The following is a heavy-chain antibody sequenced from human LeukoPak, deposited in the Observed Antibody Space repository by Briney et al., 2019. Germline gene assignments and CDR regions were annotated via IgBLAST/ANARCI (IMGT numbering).Heavy chain of an antibody. V-gene: IGHV3-30*04. Sequence: GGSLRLSCAASGFTFSSYAMHWVRQAPGKGLEWVAVISYDGSNKYYADSVKGRFTISRDNSKNTPYLQMNSLRAEDTAVYSCARDLVVLYFDFWGQGTLVTVSS. CDR3: ARDLVVLYFDF. J-gene: IGHJ4*02. D-gene: IGHD3-22*01. CDR1: GFTFSSYA. CDR2: ISYDGSNK.